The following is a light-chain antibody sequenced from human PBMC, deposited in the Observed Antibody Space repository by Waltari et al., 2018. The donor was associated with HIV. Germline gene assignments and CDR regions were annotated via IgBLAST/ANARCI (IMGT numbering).Light chain of an antibody. Sequence: QSVLTQPPSVSGTPGQRVIISCSGSSSNIGRFTVNFYQQLPGAAPKLFIYSNNQRPSGVPDRFSGSRSGTSASLASNGLQSEDEADYYCAAWDGSLGGFVFGPGTKVTVL. CDR3: AAWDGSLGGFV. CDR1: SSNIGRFT. CDR2: SNN. J-gene: IGLJ1*01. V-gene: IGLV1-44*01.